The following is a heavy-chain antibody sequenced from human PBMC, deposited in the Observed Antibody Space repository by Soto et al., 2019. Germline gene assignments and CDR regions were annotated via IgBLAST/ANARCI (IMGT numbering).Heavy chain of an antibody. Sequence: QVQLVQSGAEVKKPGSSVTVSCKASGGTFGNSAISWVRQAPGQGLEWMGGFIPIFPTPDYAQKFQGRVTMSADESTSTAYMEVTRLRSEDTGVYYCARERERVQVGGNYDYAMHLWGQGTRVPVS. CDR3: ARERERVQVGGNYDYAMHL. CDR2: FIPIFPTP. J-gene: IGHJ6*01. V-gene: IGHV1-69*12. D-gene: IGHD6-13*01. CDR1: GGTFGNSA.